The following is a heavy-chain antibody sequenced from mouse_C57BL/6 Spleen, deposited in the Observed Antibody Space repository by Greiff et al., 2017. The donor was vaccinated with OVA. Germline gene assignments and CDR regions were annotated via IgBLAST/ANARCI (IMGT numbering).Heavy chain of an antibody. V-gene: IGHV14-3*01. D-gene: IGHD2-4*01. CDR1: GFNIKNTY. CDR3: ARRIYYDYGFDY. Sequence: VHVKQSVAELVRPGASVKLSCTASGFNIKNTYMHWVKQRPEQGLEWIGRIDPANGNTKYAPKFQGKATITADTSSNTAYLQLSSLTSEDTAIYYCARRIYYDYGFDYWGQGTTLTVSS. CDR2: IDPANGNT. J-gene: IGHJ2*01.